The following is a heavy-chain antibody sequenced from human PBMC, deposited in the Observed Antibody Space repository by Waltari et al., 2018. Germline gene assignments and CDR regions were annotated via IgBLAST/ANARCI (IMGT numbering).Heavy chain of an antibody. V-gene: IGHV3-15*01. CDR3: TTDRGISVRPLFDR. CDR1: GLMVSTAW. J-gene: IGHJ5*02. CDR2: LKSKSAGGTT. Sequence: EVQLAESGGGLVKPGGSLRLSCAISGLMVSTAWSGLVRQAPGKGLEWIGRLKSKSAGGTTDFAAPVQGRFTISRDDSKNTMNLQMNSLKTEDTAVYYCTTDRGISVRPLFDRWGRGTLVTVSS. D-gene: IGHD6-6*01.